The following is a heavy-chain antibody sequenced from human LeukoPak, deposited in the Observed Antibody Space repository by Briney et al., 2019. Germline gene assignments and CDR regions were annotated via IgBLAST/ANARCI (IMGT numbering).Heavy chain of an antibody. V-gene: IGHV3-7*01. CDR2: IKQDGSEK. CDR3: ARDQYYYDSSGKFDS. Sequence: QSGGSLRLSCAASGFTFSSYWMSWVRQTPGKGLEWVANIKQDGSEKYYVDPVKVRFTISRDNAKNSLYLQMNSLRAEDTAVYYCARDQYYYDSSGKFDSWGQGTMVTVSS. D-gene: IGHD3-22*01. J-gene: IGHJ3*01. CDR1: GFTFSSYW.